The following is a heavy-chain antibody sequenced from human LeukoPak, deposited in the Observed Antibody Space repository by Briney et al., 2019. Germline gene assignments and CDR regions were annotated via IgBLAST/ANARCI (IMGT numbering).Heavy chain of an antibody. V-gene: IGHV3-73*01. D-gene: IGHD3-22*01. Sequence: GGSLRLSCAASGFTFSGSAMHWVRQASGKGLEWVGRIRSKANSYATAYAASVKGRFTTSRDDSKNTAYLQMNSLKTEDTAVYYCTTVYSGIVENWFDPWGQGTLVTVSS. J-gene: IGHJ5*02. CDR1: GFTFSGSA. CDR2: IRSKANSYAT. CDR3: TTVYSGIVENWFDP.